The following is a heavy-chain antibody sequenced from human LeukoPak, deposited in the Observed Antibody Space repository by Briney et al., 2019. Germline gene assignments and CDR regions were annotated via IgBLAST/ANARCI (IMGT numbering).Heavy chain of an antibody. Sequence: GGSLRLSCAASGFTFSIYSLNWVRQAPGKGLEWVSSISSSSSFISYADSVKGRFTISRDNAKNSLYLQMNSLRAEDTAVYYCCKKRKSRWSYFDYWDQGTLVTVSS. V-gene: IGHV3-21*06. J-gene: IGHJ4*02. D-gene: IGHD5-24*01. CDR3: CKKRKSRWSYFDY. CDR1: GFTFSIYS. CDR2: ISSSSSFI.